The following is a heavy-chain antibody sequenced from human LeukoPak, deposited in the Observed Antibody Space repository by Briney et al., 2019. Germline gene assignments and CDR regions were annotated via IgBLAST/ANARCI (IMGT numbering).Heavy chain of an antibody. CDR2: ISSSGSAI. CDR3: AALLESGS. Sequence: GGSLRLSCAASGFTFSTYEMNWVRQAPGKGLEWVSYISSSGSAIYYADSVKGRFTISRDNAKNSLYLQMNSLRAEDTALYYCAALLESGSWGQGTLVTVSS. J-gene: IGHJ5*02. CDR1: GFTFSTYE. V-gene: IGHV3-48*03. D-gene: IGHD1-26*01.